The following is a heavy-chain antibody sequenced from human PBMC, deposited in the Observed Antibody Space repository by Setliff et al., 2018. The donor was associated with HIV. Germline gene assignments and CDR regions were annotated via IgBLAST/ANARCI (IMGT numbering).Heavy chain of an antibody. D-gene: IGHD2-2*01. Sequence: PSETLSLTCTDSGGSITSGGFCWSWIRQYPQKGLEWIGYIYYSGGTYYNPSLKSRVTMSVDTSKNQFSLELSSVTAADTAVYYCARGDAMTSLGAFDIWGQGTMVTVSS. J-gene: IGHJ3*02. CDR2: IYYSGGT. CDR3: ARGDAMTSLGAFDI. V-gene: IGHV4-31*03. CDR1: GGSITSGGFC.